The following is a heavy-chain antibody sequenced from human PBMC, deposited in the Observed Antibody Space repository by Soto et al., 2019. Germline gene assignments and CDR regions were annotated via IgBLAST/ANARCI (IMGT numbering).Heavy chain of an antibody. CDR2: IYTSGST. Sequence: QSLNCPFFGAASSGSSWIWIRQPAGKGLEWIGRIYTSGSTNYNPSLKSRVIMSVDTSKNQFSLKLSSVTAADTAVYYCARDGSLLNYWGQGTLVTVSS. V-gene: IGHV4-4*07. CDR3: ARDGSLLNY. D-gene: IGHD1-26*01. J-gene: IGHJ4*02. CDR1: GAASSGSS.